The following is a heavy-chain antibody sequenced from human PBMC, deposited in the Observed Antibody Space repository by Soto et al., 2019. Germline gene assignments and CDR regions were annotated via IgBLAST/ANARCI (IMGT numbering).Heavy chain of an antibody. D-gene: IGHD6-13*01. CDR2: IDTSGHST. CDR3: AKDSWYFDL. J-gene: IGHJ4*02. CDR1: GFVFTNFW. V-gene: IGHV3-74*01. Sequence: EGSLRLSCEASGFVFTNFWMHWVRHVPGKGLVWVARIDTSGHSTNYAESVKGRFTISRDNAKNTVSLQMNSLRVEDTGVYYCAKDSWYFDLWSQGSQVTVSS.